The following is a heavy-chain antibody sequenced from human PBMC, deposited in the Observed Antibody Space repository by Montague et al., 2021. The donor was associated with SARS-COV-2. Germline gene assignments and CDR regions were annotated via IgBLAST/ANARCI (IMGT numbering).Heavy chain of an antibody. CDR2: IDWDDDK. CDR3: ARIYYGSGSSPLGY. Sequence: PALVKPTQTLTLTCTFSGFSLSTSGMCVSWIRQPPGKALEWLARIDWDDDKYCSTSLKTRLTISKDTSKNQVVLTMTNMDPVDTATYYCARIYYGSGSSPLGYWGQGTLVTVSS. J-gene: IGHJ4*02. CDR1: GFSLSTSGMC. D-gene: IGHD3-10*01. V-gene: IGHV2-70*11.